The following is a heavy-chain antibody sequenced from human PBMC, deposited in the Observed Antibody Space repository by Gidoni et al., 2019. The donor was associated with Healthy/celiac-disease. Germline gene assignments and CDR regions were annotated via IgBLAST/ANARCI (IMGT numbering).Heavy chain of an antibody. V-gene: IGHV4-61*02. D-gene: IGHD3-22*01. CDR2: IYTSGST. Sequence: QVQLQESGPGLVKPSQTLSLTCTVSGGSISSGSYYWSWIRQPAGKGLEWIGRIYTSGSTNYNPSLKSRVTISVDTSKNQFSLKLSSVTAADTAVYYCARGPPTYDSPTWGQGTLVTVSS. CDR3: ARGPPTYDSPT. J-gene: IGHJ5*02. CDR1: GGSISSGSYY.